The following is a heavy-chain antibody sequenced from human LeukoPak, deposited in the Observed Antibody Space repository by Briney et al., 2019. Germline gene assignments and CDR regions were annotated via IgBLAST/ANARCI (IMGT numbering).Heavy chain of an antibody. J-gene: IGHJ4*02. Sequence: GRSLRLSCAASGFTFSSYAMPWVRQAPGKGLEWVAVISYDGSNKYYADSVKGRFTISRDNSKNTLYLQMNSLRAEDTAVYYCARDSGSYRGYFDYWGQGTLVTVSS. CDR2: ISYDGSNK. D-gene: IGHD1-26*01. CDR1: GFTFSSYA. V-gene: IGHV3-30-3*01. CDR3: ARDSGSYRGYFDY.